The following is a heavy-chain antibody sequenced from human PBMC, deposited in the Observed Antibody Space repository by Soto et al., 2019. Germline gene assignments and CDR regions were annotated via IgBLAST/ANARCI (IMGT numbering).Heavy chain of an antibody. CDR3: ARDIRCSSTSCQYYFDY. Sequence: ASVKVSCKASGYTFTSYGISWVRQAPGQGLEWMGWISAYNGNTNYAQKLQGRVTMTTDTSTSTAYMELRSLRSDDTAVYYCARDIRCSSTSCQYYFDYWGQRTLVTVSS. CDR2: ISAYNGNT. D-gene: IGHD2-2*01. V-gene: IGHV1-18*01. J-gene: IGHJ4*02. CDR1: GYTFTSYG.